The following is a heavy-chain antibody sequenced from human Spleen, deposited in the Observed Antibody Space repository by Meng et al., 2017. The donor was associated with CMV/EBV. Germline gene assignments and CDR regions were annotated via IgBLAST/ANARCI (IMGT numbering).Heavy chain of an antibody. CDR1: GFSLSIHA. V-gene: IGHV3-30*02. J-gene: IGHJ6*02. CDR3: ALEYSSSSAPSTGMDV. Sequence: GESLKISCAASGFSLSIHAMDWVRQAPGKGLEWVSLITYDGSKTYYEDSVMGRFTISRDNSKNTLYLQMNNLRADDTAVYYCALEYSSSSAPSTGMDVWGQGTTVTVSS. CDR2: ITYDGSKT. D-gene: IGHD6-6*01.